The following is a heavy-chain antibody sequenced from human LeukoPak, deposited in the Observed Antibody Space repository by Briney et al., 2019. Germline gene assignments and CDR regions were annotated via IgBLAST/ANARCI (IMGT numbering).Heavy chain of an antibody. CDR3: ARGPTISETGYFDY. D-gene: IGHD1-1*01. J-gene: IGHJ4*03. CDR1: GGSFSRYY. V-gene: IGHV4-34*01. Sequence: PSETLSLTCAVYGGSFSRYYSSWLRQSPGKGLEWIAEVNHRGDTNYNPSVKSRVTISVDTSKNQFSLKVTSLTAADTAVYFCARGPTISETGYFDYWGQGTLVTVSS. CDR2: VNHRGDT.